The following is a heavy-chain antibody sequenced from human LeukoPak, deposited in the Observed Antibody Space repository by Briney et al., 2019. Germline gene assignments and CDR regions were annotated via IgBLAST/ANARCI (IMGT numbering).Heavy chain of an antibody. Sequence: NPGGSLRLSCAASGFTFSSYSMNWVRQASGKGLEWVSSISSSSSYIYYADSVKGRFTISRDNAKNSLYLQMNSLRAEDTAVYYCARDWPTIAAAGTIPEYFQHWGQGTLVTVSS. D-gene: IGHD6-13*01. CDR2: ISSSSSYI. CDR3: ARDWPTIAAAGTIPEYFQH. CDR1: GFTFSSYS. V-gene: IGHV3-21*01. J-gene: IGHJ1*01.